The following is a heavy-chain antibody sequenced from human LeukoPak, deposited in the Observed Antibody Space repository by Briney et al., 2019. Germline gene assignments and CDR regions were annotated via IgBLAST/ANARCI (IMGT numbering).Heavy chain of an antibody. CDR3: ARGGGGSDY. V-gene: IGHV3-7*04. J-gene: IGHJ4*02. CDR2: INQDGSEK. CDR1: GFTFSSSR. Sequence: GGSLRLSCEASGFTFSSSRMSWVRQAPGKGLEWVANINQDGSEKYYVDSVRGRFTISRDNAKNSLYLQMNSLRAEDTAVYYCARGGGGSDYWGQGPLVTVSS. D-gene: IGHD6-25*01.